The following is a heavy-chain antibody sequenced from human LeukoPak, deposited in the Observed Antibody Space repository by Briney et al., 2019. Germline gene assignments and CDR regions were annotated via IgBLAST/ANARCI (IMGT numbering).Heavy chain of an antibody. CDR3: ARERGIQLWTTWDYYFDY. V-gene: IGHV3-48*02. Sequence: GGSLRLSCAASGFTFSSYSMNWVRQATGKGLEWVSYISSSSSTIYYADSVKGRFTISRDNAKNSLYLQMNSLRDEDTAVYYCARERGIQLWTTWDYYFDYWGQGTLFTVSS. J-gene: IGHJ4*02. CDR1: GFTFSSYS. D-gene: IGHD5-18*01. CDR2: ISSSSSTI.